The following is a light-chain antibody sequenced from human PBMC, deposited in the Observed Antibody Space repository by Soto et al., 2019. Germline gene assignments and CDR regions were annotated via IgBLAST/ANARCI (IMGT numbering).Light chain of an antibody. J-gene: IGKJ5*01. CDR2: DVS. Sequence: AIQLTQSPSSLSASVGDRVTITCRASQDIRGALAWYQQKPGKPPKLLIFDVSILQSGVPSRFSGSGSGTDFTLTISSLQPEDFATYYCQQFNTYPITFGQGTRLEIK. CDR3: QQFNTYPIT. CDR1: QDIRGA. V-gene: IGKV1-13*02.